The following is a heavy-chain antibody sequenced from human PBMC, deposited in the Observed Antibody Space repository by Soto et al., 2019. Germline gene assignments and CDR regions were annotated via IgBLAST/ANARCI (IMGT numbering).Heavy chain of an antibody. CDR1: GGTFSSYA. V-gene: IGHV1-69*13. CDR2: IIPIFGTA. CDR3: ADSGIAAAGPLSY. J-gene: IGHJ4*02. D-gene: IGHD6-13*01. Sequence: SVKVSCKASGGTFSSYAISWVRQAPGQGLEWMGGIIPIFGTANYAQKFQGRVTITADESTSTAYMELSSLRSEDTAVYYCADSGIAAAGPLSYWGQGTLVTVSS.